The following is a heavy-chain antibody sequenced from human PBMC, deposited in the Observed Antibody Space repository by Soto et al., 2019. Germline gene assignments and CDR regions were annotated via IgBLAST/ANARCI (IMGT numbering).Heavy chain of an antibody. CDR2: IIPIFGTA. Sequence: SVKVSCKASGGTFSSYAISWVRQAPGQGLEWMGGIIPIFGTANYAQKFQGRVTITADESTSTAYMELSSLRSEDTAVYYCARALGYCISTSCLETGYSSSWYRYWGQGTLVTVSS. CDR1: GGTFSSYA. J-gene: IGHJ4*02. V-gene: IGHV1-69*13. D-gene: IGHD2-2*01. CDR3: ARALGYCISTSCLETGYSSSWYRY.